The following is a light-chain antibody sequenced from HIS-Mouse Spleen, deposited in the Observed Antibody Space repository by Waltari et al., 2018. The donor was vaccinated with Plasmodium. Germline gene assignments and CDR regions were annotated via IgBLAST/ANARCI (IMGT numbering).Light chain of an antibody. CDR1: QSISSW. V-gene: IGKV1-5*03. CDR2: KAS. CDR3: QQSYSTWT. J-gene: IGKJ1*01. Sequence: DIQMTQSPSTLSASVGDRVTITCRASQSISSWLAWYQQKPGKATKLLIYKASSLESGVPSRFSGSGSGTEFTLTISSLQPDDFATYYCQQSYSTWTFGQGTKVEIK.